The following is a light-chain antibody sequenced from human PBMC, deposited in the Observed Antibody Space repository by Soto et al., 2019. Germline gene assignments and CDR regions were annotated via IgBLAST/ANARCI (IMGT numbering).Light chain of an antibody. CDR2: WAS. CDR1: QSVLYSSINKNY. Sequence: DIVMTQSPDSLAVSLGERATINCKSSQSVLYSSINKNYLAWYQQKPGQPPRLLIYWASGRESGVPDRFSGSGSGTDFTLTISSRQAEDVAVYYCQQYFSAPFTFGPGTKVDIK. CDR3: QQYFSAPFT. V-gene: IGKV4-1*01. J-gene: IGKJ3*01.